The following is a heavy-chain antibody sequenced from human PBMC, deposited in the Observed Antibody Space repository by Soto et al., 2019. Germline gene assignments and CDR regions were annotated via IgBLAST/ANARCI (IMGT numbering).Heavy chain of an antibody. J-gene: IGHJ4*02. Sequence: EVQLLESGGGLVQPGGSLRLSCAASGFTFSSYGMSWVRQAPGKWLEWVSGISGSGGSTYYAASVKGRFTISRDNHKNTVYMQMNSLRAEDTAVYYCAKEGRYSSSRGYFDYWGQGTLVTVSS. V-gene: IGHV3-23*01. CDR2: ISGSGGST. CDR3: AKEGRYSSSRGYFDY. D-gene: IGHD6-13*01. CDR1: GFTFSSYG.